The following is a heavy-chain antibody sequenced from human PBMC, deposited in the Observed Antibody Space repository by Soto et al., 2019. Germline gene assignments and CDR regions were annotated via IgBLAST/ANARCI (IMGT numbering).Heavy chain of an antibody. Sequence: GGSLRLSCAASGFTFSSYAMHWVRQAPGKGLEWVAVISYDGSNKYYADSVKGRFTISRDNAKNALYLQMNGLRVEDTAVYYCARGLEKATSRNWFDTWGQGTLVTVSS. D-gene: IGHD5-12*01. V-gene: IGHV3-30-3*01. J-gene: IGHJ5*02. CDR2: ISYDGSNK. CDR3: ARGLEKATSRNWFDT. CDR1: GFTFSSYA.